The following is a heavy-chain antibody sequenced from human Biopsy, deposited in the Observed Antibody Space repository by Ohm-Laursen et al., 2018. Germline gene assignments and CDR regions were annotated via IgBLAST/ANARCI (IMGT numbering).Heavy chain of an antibody. J-gene: IGHJ3*02. CDR2: IYSSGSP. D-gene: IGHD3-22*01. CDR3: ARWTPEYDSSRYYLDAFDI. CDR1: GASITSYY. V-gene: IGHV4-4*07. Sequence: TLSLTCTVSGASITSYYWSWIRQPAGKGLEWIGRIYSSGSPNYNPSLKSRVTLSMDTSKRQFSLKLSFVTAADTAVYYFARWTPEYDSSRYYLDAFDIWGQGTKVTVSS.